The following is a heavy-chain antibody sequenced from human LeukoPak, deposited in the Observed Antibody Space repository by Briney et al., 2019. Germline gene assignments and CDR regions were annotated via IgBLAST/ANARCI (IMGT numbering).Heavy chain of an antibody. D-gene: IGHD1-1*01. CDR1: GGSINSESSEGYY. CDR2: IHYSGST. Sequence: SETLSLTCTVSGGSINSESSEGYYWGWIRQPPGKGLEWIGNIHYSGSTYYNPSLKSRVTISVDTSKNQFSLKLNSVTATDTAVYYCARQSGTFKRTATWRQGTLVTVPS. V-gene: IGHV4-39*01. CDR3: ARQSGTFKRTAT. J-gene: IGHJ5*02.